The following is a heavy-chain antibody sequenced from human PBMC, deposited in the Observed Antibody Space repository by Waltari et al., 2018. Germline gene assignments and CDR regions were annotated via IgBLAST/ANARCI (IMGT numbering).Heavy chain of an antibody. Sequence: EVQLVESGGGLVQPGGSLRLSCAASGFTFSNYWLSWVRQVPGKGLVWVSRMHKDGSTTAYADSVKGRFTISRDLGKNTLYLQMNSLRAEDTAVYYCERLNGTYGGSLDYWGQGTLVTVSS. CDR3: ERLNGTYGGSLDY. V-gene: IGHV3-74*01. CDR1: GFTFSNYW. D-gene: IGHD5-12*01. J-gene: IGHJ4*02. CDR2: MHKDGSTT.